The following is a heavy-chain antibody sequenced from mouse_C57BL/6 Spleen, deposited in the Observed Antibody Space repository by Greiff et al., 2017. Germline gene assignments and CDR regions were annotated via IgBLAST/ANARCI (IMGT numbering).Heavy chain of an antibody. CDR3: ARRDSSGYFDY. D-gene: IGHD3-2*02. V-gene: IGHV1-42*01. CDR1: GYSFTGYY. Sequence: VQLKQSGPELVKPGASVKISCKASGYSFTGYYMNWVKQSPEKSLEWIGEINPSTGGLTSNQKFKAKATLTVDKSSSPAYMQLKSLTSEDSSVYYCARRDSSGYFDYWGQGTTLTVSS. CDR2: INPSTGGL. J-gene: IGHJ2*01.